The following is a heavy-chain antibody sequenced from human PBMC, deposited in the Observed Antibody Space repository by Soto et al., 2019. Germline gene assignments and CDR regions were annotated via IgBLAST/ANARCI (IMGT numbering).Heavy chain of an antibody. D-gene: IGHD1-1*01. V-gene: IGHV1-18*01. CDR3: ARGRYGDH. J-gene: IGHJ4*02. CDR2: ISAHNGNT. Sequence: QVHLVQSGAEVKKPGASVKVSCKGSGYAFTTYGITWVRQAPGQGLEWMGWISAHNGNTNYAQKPQGRVTVTRDTSTSTAYTELRSLRSDDTAVYYCARGRYGDHWGQGALVTVSS. CDR1: GYAFTTYG.